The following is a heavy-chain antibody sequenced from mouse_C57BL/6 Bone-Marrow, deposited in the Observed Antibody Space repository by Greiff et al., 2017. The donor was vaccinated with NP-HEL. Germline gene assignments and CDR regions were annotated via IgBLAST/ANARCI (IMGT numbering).Heavy chain of an antibody. CDR2: IWSGGST. CDR3: AKLGDYDGFAY. Sequence: VHLVESGPGLVQPSQSLSITCTVSGFSLTSYGVHWVRQPPGKGLEWLGVIWSGGSTDYNAAFISRLSISKDNSKSQVFFKMNSLQADDTAIYYCAKLGDYDGFAYWGQGTLVTVSA. D-gene: IGHD2-4*01. V-gene: IGHV2-4*01. J-gene: IGHJ3*01. CDR1: GFSLTSYG.